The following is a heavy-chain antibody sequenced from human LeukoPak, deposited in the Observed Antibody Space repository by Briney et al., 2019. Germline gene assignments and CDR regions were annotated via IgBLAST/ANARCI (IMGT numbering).Heavy chain of an antibody. Sequence: ASVTVTCTASGYTFTSYAMHWVRQAPGQRLEWMGWINAGNGNTKYSQKFQGRVTITRDTSASTAYMELSSLRSEDTAVYYCARDPIGSSWPYYFDYWGQGTLVTVSS. V-gene: IGHV1-3*01. D-gene: IGHD6-13*01. CDR2: INAGNGNT. CDR1: GYTFTSYA. J-gene: IGHJ4*02. CDR3: ARDPIGSSWPYYFDY.